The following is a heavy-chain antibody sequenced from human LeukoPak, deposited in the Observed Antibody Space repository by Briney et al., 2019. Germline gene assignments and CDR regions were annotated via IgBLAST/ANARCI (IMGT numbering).Heavy chain of an antibody. CDR3: ARDQTIFGVVISYGMDV. Sequence: GGPLRLPCGLSGFTFSSYGMHWAGQPPARGLAGVEVICFVESNKYYADSVKGRFTSARDNSKNTLYLQMNSLRAEDTAVYYCARDQTIFGVVISYGMDVWGQGTAVTVSS. V-gene: IGHV3-33*01. CDR2: ICFVESNK. J-gene: IGHJ6*02. CDR1: GFTFSSYG. D-gene: IGHD3-3*01.